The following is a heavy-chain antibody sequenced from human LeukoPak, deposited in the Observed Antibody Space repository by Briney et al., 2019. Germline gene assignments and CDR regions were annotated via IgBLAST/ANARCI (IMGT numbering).Heavy chain of an antibody. Sequence: ASVKVSCKASGYTFTSYDINWVRQATGQGLEWMGWMNPNSGNTGYAQKFQGRVTMTRNTSISTAYMELSSLRFEDTAVYYCARQRSIAARPGGWFDPWGQGTLVTVSS. D-gene: IGHD6-6*01. V-gene: IGHV1-8*01. CDR2: MNPNSGNT. CDR1: GYTFTSYD. CDR3: ARQRSIAARPGGWFDP. J-gene: IGHJ5*02.